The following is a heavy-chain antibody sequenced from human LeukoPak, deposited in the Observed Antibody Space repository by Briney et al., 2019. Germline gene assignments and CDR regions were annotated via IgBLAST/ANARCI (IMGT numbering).Heavy chain of an antibody. J-gene: IGHJ4*02. CDR3: AKILVAAGSDY. V-gene: IGHV3-64*01. D-gene: IGHD6-13*01. CDR1: GFTFSSFP. Sequence: GGSLRLSCAASGFTFSSFPMHWARQAPGKGLEYVSSINSNGDRTYYANSVKGRFTISRDNSKNTLYLQMGSLRAEDMAVYYCAKILVAAGSDYWGPGTLVTVSS. CDR2: INSNGDRT.